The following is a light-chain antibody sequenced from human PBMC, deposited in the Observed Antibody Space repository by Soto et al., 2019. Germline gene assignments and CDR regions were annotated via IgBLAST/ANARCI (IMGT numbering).Light chain of an antibody. V-gene: IGKV4-1*01. J-gene: IGKJ1*01. CDR3: QQYDRTPWT. Sequence: DIVMTQSPDSLAVSLGERATINCKSSQSVLYSSNNKNYLAWYQQKPGQPPKLLIYWASTRESGVPDRFSGSGSGTDFTLTISSLQAEDVAVYYCQQYDRTPWTFGQGTKVQLK. CDR2: WAS. CDR1: QSVLYSSNNKNY.